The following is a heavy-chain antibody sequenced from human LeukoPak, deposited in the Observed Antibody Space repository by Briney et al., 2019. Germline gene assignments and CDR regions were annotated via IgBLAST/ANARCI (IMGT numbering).Heavy chain of an antibody. D-gene: IGHD3-22*01. CDR1: GFTFSSYA. CDR2: ISGSGGST. V-gene: IGHV3-23*01. J-gene: IGHJ4*02. CDR3: AKPRGTMIVVVITYFDY. Sequence: GGSLRLSCAASGFTFSSYAMSWVRQAPGKGLEWVSAISGSGGSTYYADSVKGRFTISRDNSKNTLYLQMNSLRAEDTAVYYCAKPRGTMIVVVITYFDYWGQGTLVTVSS.